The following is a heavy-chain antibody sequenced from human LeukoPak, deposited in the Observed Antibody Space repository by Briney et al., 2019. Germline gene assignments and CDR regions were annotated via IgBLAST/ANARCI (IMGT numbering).Heavy chain of an antibody. CDR2: IYYSGST. D-gene: IGHD1-1*01. Sequence: SETLSLTCTVSGGSISGYYWSWIRQPPGKGLEWIGYIYYSGSTNYNPSLKSRVTISVDTSKNQFSLKLSSVTAADTAVYYRARHWNLRYFDYWGQGTLVTVSS. J-gene: IGHJ4*02. CDR1: GGSISGYY. CDR3: ARHWNLRYFDY. V-gene: IGHV4-59*08.